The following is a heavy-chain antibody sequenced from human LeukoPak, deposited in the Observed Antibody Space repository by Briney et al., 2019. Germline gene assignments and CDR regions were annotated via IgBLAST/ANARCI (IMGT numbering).Heavy chain of an antibody. CDR1: GGSFSGYY. CDR2: INHSGST. D-gene: IGHD3-10*01. J-gene: IGHJ5*02. CDR3: ARGRRASMVRGVNNWFDP. Sequence: SETLSLTCAVYGGSFSGYYWSWIRQPPGKGLEWIGEINHSGSTNYNPSLKSRVTISVDTSKNQFSLKLSSVTAADTAVYYCARGRRASMVRGVNNWFDPWGQGTLVIVSS. V-gene: IGHV4-34*01.